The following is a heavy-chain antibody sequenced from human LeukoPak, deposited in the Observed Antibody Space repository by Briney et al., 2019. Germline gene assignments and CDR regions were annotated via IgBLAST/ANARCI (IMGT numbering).Heavy chain of an antibody. J-gene: IGHJ6*03. CDR3: AREGPAASTSFYYFMGV. Sequence: SETLSLTCTVSGDSISNYYWSWIRQPAGKGLEWIGRMYTSGATNYNPSLKSRTTMSVDTSKNQLSLRLSSVTAADRAVYYCAREGPAASTSFYYFMGVWGKGTTVTVSS. D-gene: IGHD2-2*01. CDR1: GDSISNYY. V-gene: IGHV4-4*07. CDR2: MYTSGAT.